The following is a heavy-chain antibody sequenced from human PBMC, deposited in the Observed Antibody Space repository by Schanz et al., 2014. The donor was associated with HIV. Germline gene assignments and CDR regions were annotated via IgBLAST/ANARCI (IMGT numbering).Heavy chain of an antibody. Sequence: QVHLVQSGAEVKKPGSSVKVSCKASGGTFTNYALNWVRQAPGQGLEWMGGIIPLFGTANYAQKFQGRVTITADESTSTAYMELSSLRSEDTAVYYCARSRYGDYPYYFDYWGQGTLVTVSS. J-gene: IGHJ4*02. CDR1: GGTFTNYA. V-gene: IGHV1-69*01. CDR3: ARSRYGDYPYYFDY. D-gene: IGHD4-17*01. CDR2: IIPLFGTA.